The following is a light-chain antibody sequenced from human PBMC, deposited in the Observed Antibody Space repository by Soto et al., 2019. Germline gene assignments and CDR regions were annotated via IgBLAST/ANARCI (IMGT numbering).Light chain of an antibody. Sequence: DIQMTQSPSSLSASVGDRVTIRCRASQTVRTYLNWYQQKPGKAPILLIYAASSLPSAVPSRFSGSGSGTYFTLTIGSLQPEDIATYFCHQTYTSLWTFGQGTKVDIK. CDR2: AAS. CDR1: QTVRTY. V-gene: IGKV1-39*01. J-gene: IGKJ1*01. CDR3: HQTYTSLWT.